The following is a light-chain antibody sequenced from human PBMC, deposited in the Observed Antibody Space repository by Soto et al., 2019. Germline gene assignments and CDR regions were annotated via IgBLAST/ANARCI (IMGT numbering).Light chain of an antibody. V-gene: IGLV2-14*01. Sequence: QSALTQPASVSGSPGQSITISCTGTSNDVGGYKYVSWYQQHPGKAPKLIIYEVSYRPSGVSNRFSGSKSGNTASLTISGLQAEDEADYYCQSYDNSLSGSWVFGGGTKLTVL. CDR1: SNDVGGYKY. CDR2: EVS. J-gene: IGLJ3*02. CDR3: QSYDNSLSGSWV.